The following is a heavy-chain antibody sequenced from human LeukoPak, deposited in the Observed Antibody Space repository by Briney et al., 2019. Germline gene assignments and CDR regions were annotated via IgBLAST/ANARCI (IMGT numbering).Heavy chain of an antibody. V-gene: IGHV3-73*01. CDR1: GFTFSGSA. CDR3: TGDNFDSSVKFDY. D-gene: IGHD3-22*01. CDR2: IRSKANNYPT. Sequence: GGSLRLSCVVSGFTFSGSAVHWVRQASGKGLEWVGRIRSKANNYPTAYAASVKGRFTISRDDSKNTAYLQMNSLKTEDTAVYYCTGDNFDSSVKFDYWGQGTLVTVSS. J-gene: IGHJ4*02.